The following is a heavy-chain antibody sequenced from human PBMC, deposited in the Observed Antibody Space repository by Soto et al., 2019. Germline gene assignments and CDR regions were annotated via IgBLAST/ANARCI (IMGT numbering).Heavy chain of an antibody. CDR2: IHPGDSDA. CDR3: ATQKGGPYFFDY. V-gene: IGHV5-51*01. CDR1: GYRFTSYW. J-gene: IGHJ4*02. Sequence: GESLKISCKGSGYRFTSYWIGWVRQTPGKGLEWMGIIHPGDSDARYSPYFQGQVTNSVDKSISTAYLHWNSLRASDTAMYYCATQKGGPYFFDYWGQGTRVTVSS. D-gene: IGHD3-16*01.